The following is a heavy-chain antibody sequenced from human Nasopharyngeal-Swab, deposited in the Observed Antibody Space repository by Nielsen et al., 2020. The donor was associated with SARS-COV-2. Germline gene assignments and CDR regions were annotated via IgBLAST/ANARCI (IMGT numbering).Heavy chain of an antibody. Sequence: GESLKISCAVSGFPLKNYNMIWVRQAPGKGLEWLSYISVSSLTTYYADSVKSRFTISRDNAKNTLYLQINSLRAEDTAVYYCARWRGSTTWYFDYWGQGTLVTVSS. CDR2: ISVSSLTT. CDR1: GFPLKNYN. V-gene: IGHV3-48*04. CDR3: ARWRGSTTWYFDY. D-gene: IGHD2-2*01. J-gene: IGHJ4*02.